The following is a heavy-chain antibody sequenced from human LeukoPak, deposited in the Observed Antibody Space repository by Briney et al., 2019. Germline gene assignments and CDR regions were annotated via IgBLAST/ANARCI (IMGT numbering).Heavy chain of an antibody. CDR1: GGSISSYY. J-gene: IGHJ4*02. Sequence: SETLSLTCTVSGGSISSYYWSWIRQPPGKGLGWIGEINHSGSTNYNPSLKSRVTISVDTSKNQFSLKLSSVTAADTAVYYCARVGGYGDYFDYWGQGTLVTVSS. CDR2: INHSGST. V-gene: IGHV4-34*01. D-gene: IGHD5-12*01. CDR3: ARVGGYGDYFDY.